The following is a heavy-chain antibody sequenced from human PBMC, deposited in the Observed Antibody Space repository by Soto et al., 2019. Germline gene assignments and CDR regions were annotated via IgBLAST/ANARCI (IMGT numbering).Heavy chain of an antibody. D-gene: IGHD5-18*01. J-gene: IGHJ4*02. CDR3: SRDTAMITGRLDY. CDR1: GFSFSSYA. V-gene: IGHV3-33*01. Sequence: GGSLRLSCAASGFSFSSYAMHWVRQAPGKGLEWVAVIWFDGTNRDYADSVKGRFTISRDNSKNTLYLQMNSLRAEDTAVYYCSRDTAMITGRLDYWGQGT. CDR2: IWFDGTNR.